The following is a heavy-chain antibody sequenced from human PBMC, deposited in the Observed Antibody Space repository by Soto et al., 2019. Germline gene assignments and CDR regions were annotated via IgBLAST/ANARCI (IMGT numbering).Heavy chain of an antibody. CDR2: IYYSGST. CDR1: GGSISSGDYY. Sequence: NPSETLSLTCTVSGGSISSGDYYWSWIRQPPGKGLEWIGYIYYSGSTYYNPSLKSRVTISVDTSKNQFSLKLSSVTAADTAVYYCARRYEGGYSSSLSFDYWGQGTLVTV. J-gene: IGHJ4*02. V-gene: IGHV4-30-4*01. CDR3: ARRYEGGYSSSLSFDY. D-gene: IGHD6-6*01.